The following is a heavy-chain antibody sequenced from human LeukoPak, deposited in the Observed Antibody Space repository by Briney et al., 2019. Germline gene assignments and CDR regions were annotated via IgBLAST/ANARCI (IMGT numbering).Heavy chain of an antibody. CDR2: IVYTGLST. D-gene: IGHD6-25*01. V-gene: IGHV3-23*01. Sequence: GGSLRLSCAASGFTFSTSGLTFRNYAMSWVRQAPGKGLEWVSGIVYTGLSTYYADSVKGRFTISRDNSKNTVYLQMNRLRAGDTAIYYCAKPRTGYYDAFDTWGPGAMVTVSS. CDR3: AKPRTGYYDAFDT. J-gene: IGHJ3*02. CDR1: GFTFSTSGLTFRNYA.